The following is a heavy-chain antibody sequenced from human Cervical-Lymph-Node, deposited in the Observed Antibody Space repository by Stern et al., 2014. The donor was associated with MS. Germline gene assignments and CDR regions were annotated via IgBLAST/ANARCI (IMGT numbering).Heavy chain of an antibody. J-gene: IGHJ6*02. Sequence: VHLVESGPEVKKPGASVKVSCKVSGYTLTELSMHWVRQVPGKGLEWMGGFDPEEGETIYAQKFQGRVTMTEDTSTDTAYMELSSLRSEDTALYYCATGGRVGAPTYYGMDVWGHGTAVTVSS. CDR1: GYTLTELS. CDR2: FDPEEGET. D-gene: IGHD1-26*01. CDR3: ATGGRVGAPTYYGMDV. V-gene: IGHV1-24*01.